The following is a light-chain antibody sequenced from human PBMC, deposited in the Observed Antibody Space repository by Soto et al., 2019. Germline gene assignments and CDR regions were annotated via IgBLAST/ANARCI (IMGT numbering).Light chain of an antibody. CDR1: QSVSSY. Sequence: EIVLTQSPATLSLSPGERATLSCRASQSVSSYLAWYHQKPGQAPRLLIYDASNRATGIPARFSGSGSGTDFTLTISSLEPEEFAFYYCQQRSNWPPLTFGGGTKVEIK. J-gene: IGKJ4*01. CDR2: DAS. V-gene: IGKV3-11*01. CDR3: QQRSNWPPLT.